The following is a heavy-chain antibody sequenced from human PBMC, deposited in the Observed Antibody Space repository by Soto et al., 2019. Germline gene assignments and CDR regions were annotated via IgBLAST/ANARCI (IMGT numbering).Heavy chain of an antibody. Sequence: QVQLVESGGGVVQPGRSLRLSCAASGFTFSSYGMHWVRQAPGKGLEWVAVIWYDGSNKYYADSVKGRFTISRDNSKNTLYLQMNSLRAEDTAVYYCARGWGGDCLEYFQHWGQGTLVTVSS. J-gene: IGHJ1*01. D-gene: IGHD2-21*02. CDR3: ARGWGGDCLEYFQH. V-gene: IGHV3-33*01. CDR1: GFTFSSYG. CDR2: IWYDGSNK.